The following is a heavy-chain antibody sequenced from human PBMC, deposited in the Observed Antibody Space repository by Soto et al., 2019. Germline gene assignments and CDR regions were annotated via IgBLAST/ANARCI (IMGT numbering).Heavy chain of an antibody. J-gene: IGHJ5*02. D-gene: IGHD4-17*01. CDR2: IYWNNDN. CDR1: GFSLTTVGAG. Sequence: QITLKESGPTLVKPTQTLTLTCTFSGFSLTTVGAGVGWIREPHGKALEWLALIYWNNDNRYSQSLKSMLTITKDPSKNQVVLTMTNMDPVDTATHFCAHRCYGNSPRDNWFDPWGQGTLVIVSS. CDR3: AHRCYGNSPRDNWFDP. V-gene: IGHV2-5*01.